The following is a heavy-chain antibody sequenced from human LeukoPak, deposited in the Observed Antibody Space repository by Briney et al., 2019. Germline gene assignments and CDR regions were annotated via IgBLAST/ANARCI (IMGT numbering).Heavy chain of an antibody. CDR2: IYYSGST. CDR1: GGSISSYY. CDR3: ARLPYYYDSSGYYWNDAFDI. Sequence: NPSETLSLTCTVSGGSISSYYWSWIRQPPGKGLEWIGYIYYSGSTNYNPSLKSRVTISVDTSKNQFSLKLSSVTAADTAVYYCARLPYYYDSSGYYWNDAFDIWGQGTMVTVSS. D-gene: IGHD3-22*01. V-gene: IGHV4-59*08. J-gene: IGHJ3*02.